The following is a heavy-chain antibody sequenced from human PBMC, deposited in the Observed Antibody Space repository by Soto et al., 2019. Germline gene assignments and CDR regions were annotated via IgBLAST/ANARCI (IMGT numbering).Heavy chain of an antibody. CDR1: GFSLSNTRMG. CDR2: IFSNDEK. Sequence: QVTLKESGPVLVKPTETLTLTCTVSGFSLSNTRMGVSWIRQPPGKALEWLAHIFSNDEKSYSTSLKSRLTNSKDTSKSHVVLSRTNMDPVDTATYYWARIEKGSATYTWGQGTLVTVSS. V-gene: IGHV2-26*01. D-gene: IGHD3-10*01. J-gene: IGHJ5*02. CDR3: ARIEKGSATYT.